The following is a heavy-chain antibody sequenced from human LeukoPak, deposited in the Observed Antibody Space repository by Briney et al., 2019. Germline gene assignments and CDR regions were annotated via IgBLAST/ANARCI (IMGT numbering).Heavy chain of an antibody. V-gene: IGHV4-4*07. CDR3: AKSPSGRGGYNWFDP. D-gene: IGHD3-16*01. CDR2: VYTSGST. CDR1: GGSISGYY. Sequence: SETLSLTCTVSGGSISGYYRSWIRQPAGKGLEWIGRVYTSGSTNCNPSLKSRVTMSIDTSKNQFSLNLSSVTAADTAVYYCAKSPSGRGGYNWFDPWGQGTLVTVSS. J-gene: IGHJ5*02.